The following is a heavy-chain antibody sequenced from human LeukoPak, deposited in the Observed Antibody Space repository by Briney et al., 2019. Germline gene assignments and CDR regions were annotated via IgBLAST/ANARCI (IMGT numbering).Heavy chain of an antibody. V-gene: IGHV3-21*01. J-gene: IGHJ6*02. CDR2: ISATRTYI. Sequence: PGGSLRLSCAASGFTFSNFVMNWVRQAPGKGLEWVSSISATRTYISYADSVKGRFTVSRDNTENALYLQMNSLRAEDTALYYCARGKGDGSTRSMDVWGQGTTVTVSS. D-gene: IGHD5-24*01. CDR1: GFTFSNFV. CDR3: ARGKGDGSTRSMDV.